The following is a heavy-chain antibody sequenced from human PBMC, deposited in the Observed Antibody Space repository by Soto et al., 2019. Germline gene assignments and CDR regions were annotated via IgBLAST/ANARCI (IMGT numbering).Heavy chain of an antibody. CDR1: GFTFSSHW. CDR3: ARVTWAYDYVWGRYFDY. Sequence: EVQLVESGGGLVQPGGSLRLSCAASGFTFSSHWMSWVRQAPGKGLEWVANIKEDGTEKYYVGSVMGRFTISRDNAKNSLYLQMSSLRAEDTAVYYCARVTWAYDYVWGRYFDYWGQGFLVTVSS. D-gene: IGHD3-16*01. CDR2: IKEDGTEK. V-gene: IGHV3-7*01. J-gene: IGHJ4*02.